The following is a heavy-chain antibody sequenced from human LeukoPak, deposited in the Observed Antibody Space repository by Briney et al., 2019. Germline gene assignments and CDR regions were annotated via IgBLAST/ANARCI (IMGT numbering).Heavy chain of an antibody. J-gene: IGHJ4*02. CDR3: AREEQHDSSGYYDGAVDY. CDR2: INPNSGGT. CDR1: GYTFTGYY. Sequence: ASVKVSCKASGYTFTGYYMHWVRQAPGQGLEWMGWINPNSGGTNYAQKFQGRVTMTRDTSISTAYMELSRLRSDDTAVYYCAREEQHDSSGYYDGAVDYWGQGTLVTVS. D-gene: IGHD3-22*01. V-gene: IGHV1-2*02.